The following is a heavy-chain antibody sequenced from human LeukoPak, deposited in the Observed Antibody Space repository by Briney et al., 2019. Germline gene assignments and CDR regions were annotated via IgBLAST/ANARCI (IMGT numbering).Heavy chain of an antibody. Sequence: SVKVSCKASGGTFSSYAISWVRQAPGQGLEWMGGIIPIFGTANYAQKFQGRVTITADKPTSTAYMELSSLRSEDTAVYYCARGAGSYTFYYMDDWGKGTTVTVSS. CDR1: GGTFSSYA. CDR2: IIPIFGTA. CDR3: ARGAGSYTFYYMDD. D-gene: IGHD3-10*01. J-gene: IGHJ6*03. V-gene: IGHV1-69*06.